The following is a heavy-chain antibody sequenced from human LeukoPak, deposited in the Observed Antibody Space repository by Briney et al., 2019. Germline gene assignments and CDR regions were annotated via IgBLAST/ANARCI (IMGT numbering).Heavy chain of an antibody. CDR2: IYYSGST. CDR1: GDSISSYY. Sequence: PSETLSLTCTVSGDSISSYYWSWIRQPPGKGLEWIGYIYYSGSTNYNPSLKSRVTISVDTSKNQFSLKLSSVTAADTAVYYCASASGSYYDTFDYWGQGTLVTVSS. J-gene: IGHJ4*02. V-gene: IGHV4-59*01. CDR3: ASASGSYYDTFDY. D-gene: IGHD1-26*01.